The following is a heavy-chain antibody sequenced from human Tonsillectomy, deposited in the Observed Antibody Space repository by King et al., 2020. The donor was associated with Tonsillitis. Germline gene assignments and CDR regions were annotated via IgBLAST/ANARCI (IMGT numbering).Heavy chain of an antibody. Sequence: VQLVESGGGLVKPGGSLRLSCAASGFTFSNYNMNWVRQAPGKGLEWVSSISSSSSYIYYADSVKGRFTISRDNAKNSLHLQMNSLRAEDAAMYYCARDSEYSSSDYYFGLDGWGQGTTVTVSS. CDR1: GFTFSNYN. D-gene: IGHD6-6*01. CDR2: ISSSSSYI. J-gene: IGHJ6*02. CDR3: ARDSEYSSSDYYFGLDG. V-gene: IGHV3-21*01.